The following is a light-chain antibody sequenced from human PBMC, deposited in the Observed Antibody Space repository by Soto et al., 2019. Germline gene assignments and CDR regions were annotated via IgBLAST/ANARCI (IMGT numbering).Light chain of an antibody. J-gene: IGLJ3*02. V-gene: IGLV2-14*01. CDR3: SSYTSSGTWV. Sequence: ALTQPASVSGSPGQSITISCTGTSSDVGGYYYVSWYQHHPGKAPKVMIYEVSNRPSGVSNRFSGSKSGNTASLTISGLQAEDEADYYCSSYTSSGTWVFGGGTKLTVL. CDR1: SSDVGGYYY. CDR2: EVS.